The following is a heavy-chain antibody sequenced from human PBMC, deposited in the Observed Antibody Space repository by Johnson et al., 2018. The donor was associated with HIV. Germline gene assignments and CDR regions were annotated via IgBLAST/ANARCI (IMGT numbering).Heavy chain of an antibody. CDR3: ARSRGLWGVQDGFDI. CDR1: GFTFSSYA. V-gene: IGHV3-23*04. Sequence: VQLVESGGGLVQPGGSLRLSCAASGFTFSSYAMNWVRQVPGKGLEWVSGISGGGGSTYYAESVKGRFTISRDNSKNTLYVQMNSLRVEDTAVYYCARSRGLWGVQDGFDIWGQGTMVTVSS. CDR2: ISGGGGST. D-gene: IGHD2-21*01. J-gene: IGHJ3*02.